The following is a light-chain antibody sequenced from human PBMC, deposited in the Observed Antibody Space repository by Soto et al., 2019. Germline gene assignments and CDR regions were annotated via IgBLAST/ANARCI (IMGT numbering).Light chain of an antibody. CDR1: SSNIGSNY. V-gene: IGLV1-47*02. Sequence: QSVLTQPPSASGTPGQRVTISCSGSSSNIGSNYVYWYQQLPGTAPKLLIYSNNQRPSWVPDRFSGSKSGTSASLAISGLRSEDEADYYCAAWDDSLSGPVFGGGTQLTVL. CDR2: SNN. CDR3: AAWDDSLSGPV. J-gene: IGLJ3*02.